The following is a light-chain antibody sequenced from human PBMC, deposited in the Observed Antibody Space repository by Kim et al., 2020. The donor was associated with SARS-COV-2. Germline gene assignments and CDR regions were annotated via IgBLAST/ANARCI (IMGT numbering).Light chain of an antibody. V-gene: IGLV1-44*01. CDR2: RNN. CDR1: SSNIGSNI. J-gene: IGLJ3*02. CDR3: AAWDDSLNAWV. Sequence: GQRVTISCSGSSSNIGSNIVNWYQQFPGTAPKLLINRNNQRPSGVPGRFSGSKSGTSASLAISGLQSEDEADYYCAAWDDSLNAWVFGGGTKLT.